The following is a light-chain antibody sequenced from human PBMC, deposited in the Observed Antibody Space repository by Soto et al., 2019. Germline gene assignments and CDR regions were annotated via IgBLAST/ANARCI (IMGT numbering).Light chain of an antibody. V-gene: IGKV1-16*02. Sequence: DIQMTQSPSSLSASVGDRVTITCRASQDISTFLAWFQQKPGKAPKSLIFAASSLHSGVPSKFSRSGSGTDFTLTLSSPQPEDFATYYCQHYIGYPRTFGQGTRVEIK. CDR2: AAS. CDR3: QHYIGYPRT. J-gene: IGKJ1*01. CDR1: QDISTF.